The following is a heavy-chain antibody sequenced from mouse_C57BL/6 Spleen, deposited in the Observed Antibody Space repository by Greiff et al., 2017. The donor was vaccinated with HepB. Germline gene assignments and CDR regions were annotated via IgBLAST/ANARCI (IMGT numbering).Heavy chain of an antibody. CDR3: ATPYYGSSYWFAY. D-gene: IGHD1-1*01. CDR2: ISSGSSTI. J-gene: IGHJ3*01. CDR1: GFTFSDYG. Sequence: VQLKESGGGLVKPGGSLKLSCAASGFTFSDYGMHWVRQAPEKGLEWVAYISSGSSTIYYADTVKGRFTISRDNAKNTLFLQMTSLRSEDTAMYYCATPYYGSSYWFAYWGQGTLVTVSA. V-gene: IGHV5-17*01.